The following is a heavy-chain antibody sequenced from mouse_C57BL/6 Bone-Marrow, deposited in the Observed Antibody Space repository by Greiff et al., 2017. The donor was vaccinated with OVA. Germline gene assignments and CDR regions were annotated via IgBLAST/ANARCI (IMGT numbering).Heavy chain of an antibody. V-gene: IGHV1-61*01. J-gene: IGHJ2*01. CDR2: IYPSDSET. D-gene: IGHD1-1*01. Sequence: VQLQQPGAELVRPGSSVTLSCKASGYTFTSYWMDWVKQRPGQGLEWIGNIYPSDSETHYNQKFKDKATLTVDKSSSTAYMQLSSLTSEDSAVYYCARGGVYYGPFDYWGQGTTLTVSS. CDR3: ARGGVYYGPFDY. CDR1: GYTFTSYW.